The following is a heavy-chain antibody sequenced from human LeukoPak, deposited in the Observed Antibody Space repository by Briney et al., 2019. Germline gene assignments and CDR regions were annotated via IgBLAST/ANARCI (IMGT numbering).Heavy chain of an antibody. J-gene: IGHJ2*01. Sequence: SETLSLTCTVSGGSISSYYWGWIRQPPGKGLEWIGSIYYSGDIYYNLSLKSRVTISVDTSKSQFSLKLNSVTAADTAVYYCARDWAASSTDNGYFDFWGRGTLVTVSS. CDR1: GGSISSYY. V-gene: IGHV4-39*07. CDR3: ARDWAASSTDNGYFDF. CDR2: IYYSGDI. D-gene: IGHD6-6*01.